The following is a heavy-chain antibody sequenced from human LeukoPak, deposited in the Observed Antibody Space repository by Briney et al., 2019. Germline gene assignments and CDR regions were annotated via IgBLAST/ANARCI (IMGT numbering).Heavy chain of an antibody. CDR3: ARVGSTTVTYFDY. CDR1: GGSISSVGYY. CDR2: IHHSGST. J-gene: IGHJ4*02. Sequence: SQTLSLTCSVSGGSISSVGYYWSWIRQHPGKGLEWIGYIHHSGSTSYNPSLKSRVNISVDTSKNQFSLKLNSVTAADTAVCFCARVGSTTVTYFDYWGQGTLVTVSS. D-gene: IGHD4-17*01. V-gene: IGHV4-31*03.